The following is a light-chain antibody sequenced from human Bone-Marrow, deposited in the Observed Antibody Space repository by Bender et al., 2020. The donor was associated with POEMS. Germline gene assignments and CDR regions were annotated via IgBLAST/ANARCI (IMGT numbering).Light chain of an antibody. CDR3: QAWDTYSVI. CDR2: QDT. V-gene: IGLV3-1*01. J-gene: IGLJ2*01. Sequence: SYEVTQPPSVSVSPGQTASITCSGDDLGDKYVAWYQQKPGQSPVLVIYQDTKRPAGIPGRFSRSNSGNTATLSISGTQAMDEADYYCQAWDTYSVIFGGGTKLTVL. CDR1: DLGDKY.